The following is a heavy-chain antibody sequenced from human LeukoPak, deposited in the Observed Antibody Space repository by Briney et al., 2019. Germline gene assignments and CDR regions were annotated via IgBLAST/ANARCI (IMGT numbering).Heavy chain of an antibody. D-gene: IGHD3-22*01. CDR1: GYTFTSYY. J-gene: IGHJ4*02. CDR3: SRSDISGYSNFDY. V-gene: IGHV1-46*01. Sequence: GASVTVSCKASGYTFTSYYMHWVRQAHGQGLEWMGIINPSGGSRSYAQKFQGRVTMTRDTSTSTVYMELRSLRSEDTAVYYCSRSDISGYSNFDYWGQGTLVTVSS. CDR2: INPSGGSR.